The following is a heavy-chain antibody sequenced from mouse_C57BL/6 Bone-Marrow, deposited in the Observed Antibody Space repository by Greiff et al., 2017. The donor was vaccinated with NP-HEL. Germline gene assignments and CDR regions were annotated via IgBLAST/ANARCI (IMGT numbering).Heavy chain of an antibody. Sequence: VKLMESGAELVKPGASVKISCKASGYAFSSYWMNWVKQRPGKGLEWIGQIYPGDGDTNYNGKFKGKATLTADKSSSTAYMQLSSLTPEDSAVYFCARSPYYYGSSYGYFDVWGTGTTVTVSS. D-gene: IGHD1-1*01. CDR1: GYAFSSYW. CDR3: ARSPYYYGSSYGYFDV. J-gene: IGHJ1*03. V-gene: IGHV1-80*01. CDR2: IYPGDGDT.